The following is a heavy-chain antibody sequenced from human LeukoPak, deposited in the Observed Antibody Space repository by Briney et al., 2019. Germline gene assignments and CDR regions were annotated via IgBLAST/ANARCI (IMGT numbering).Heavy chain of an antibody. CDR1: GFTFSNYG. D-gene: IGHD3-10*01. Sequence: GGSLRLSCAASGFTFSNYGMHWVRQAPGKGLEWVASIRYDGFNKYYADSLKGRFTISRDNSKNTLYLQMNSLRAEDTAVYYCAVLLWDFDYWGQGTLVTVSS. V-gene: IGHV3-30*02. J-gene: IGHJ4*02. CDR2: IRYDGFNK. CDR3: AVLLWDFDY.